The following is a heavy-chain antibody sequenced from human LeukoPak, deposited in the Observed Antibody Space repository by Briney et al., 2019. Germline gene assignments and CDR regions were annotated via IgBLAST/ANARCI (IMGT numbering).Heavy chain of an antibody. CDR1: GYTFTSYG. Sequence: ASVKVSCKASGYTFTSYGISWVRQAPGQGLEWMGWISAYNGNTNYAQKLQGRVTMTTDTSTSTVYMELSSLRSEDTAVYYCARSFSPQYYYDSSGYHWAFDIWGQGTMVTVSS. CDR2: ISAYNGNT. CDR3: ARSFSPQYYYDSSGYHWAFDI. J-gene: IGHJ3*02. V-gene: IGHV1-18*01. D-gene: IGHD3-22*01.